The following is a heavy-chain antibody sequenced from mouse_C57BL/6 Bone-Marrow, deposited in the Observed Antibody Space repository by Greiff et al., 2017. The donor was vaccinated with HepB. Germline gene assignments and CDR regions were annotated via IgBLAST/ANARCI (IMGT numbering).Heavy chain of an antibody. CDR1: GFTFNTYA. CDR2: IRSKSSNYAT. V-gene: IGHV10-3*01. J-gene: IGHJ2*01. CDR3: VRGGASIYFDY. Sequence: DVMLVESGGGLVQPKGSLKLSCAASGFTFNTYAMHWVRQAPGKGLEWVARIRSKSSNYATYYADSVKDRFTISRADSQSMLYLQMNNRKTEDTAMYYCVRGGASIYFDYWGQGTTLTVSS.